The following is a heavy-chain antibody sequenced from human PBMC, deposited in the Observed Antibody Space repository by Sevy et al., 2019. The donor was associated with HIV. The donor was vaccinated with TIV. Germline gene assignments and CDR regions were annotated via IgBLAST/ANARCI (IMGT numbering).Heavy chain of an antibody. Sequence: GGSLRLSCAASGFTLSSVGIHWVRLTPGTGLEWLAFIGHDGNKYFYGASVKGRITTSRDNSKNTVSLQMNSLRVEDTAISYCANDYCIGNDCFLGWFDPRGQGTVVTVSS. CDR1: GFTLSSVG. V-gene: IGHV3-30*02. D-gene: IGHD2-15*01. CDR3: ANDYCIGNDCFLGWFDP. CDR2: IGHDGNKY. J-gene: IGHJ5*02.